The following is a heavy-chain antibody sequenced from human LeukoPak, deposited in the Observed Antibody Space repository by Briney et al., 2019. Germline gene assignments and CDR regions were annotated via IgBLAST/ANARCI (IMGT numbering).Heavy chain of an antibody. CDR3: ARRDPSSCYVY. CDR2: IWYDGSNK. J-gene: IGHJ4*02. V-gene: IGHV3-33*01. CDR1: GFTFSSYG. D-gene: IGHD6-13*01. Sequence: PGRSLRLSCAASGFTFSSYGMHWVRQAPGKGLEWVAVIWYDGSNKYYADSVKGRFTVSRDNSKNTLYLQMNSLRAEDTAVYYCARRDPSSCYVYWGQGTLVTVSS.